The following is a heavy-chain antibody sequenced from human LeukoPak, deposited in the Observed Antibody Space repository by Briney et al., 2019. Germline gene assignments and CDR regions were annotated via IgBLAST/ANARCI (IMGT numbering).Heavy chain of an antibody. CDR2: IYYSGST. V-gene: IGHV4-59*01. Sequence: SETLSLTCAVYGGSFSGYYWSWIRQPPGKGLEWIGYIYYSGSTNYNPSLKSRVTISVDTSKNQFSLKLSSVTAADTAVYYCARHRGSNYYGSGSYSLRYYYYYMDVWGKGTTVTISS. J-gene: IGHJ6*03. D-gene: IGHD3-10*01. CDR3: ARHRGSNYYGSGSYSLRYYYYYMDV. CDR1: GGSFSGYY.